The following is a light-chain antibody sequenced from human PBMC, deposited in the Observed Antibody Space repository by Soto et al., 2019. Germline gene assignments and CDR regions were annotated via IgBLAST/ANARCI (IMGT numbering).Light chain of an antibody. Sequence: EIVLTQSPATLSLSPGERATLSCRASQSVSSYLAWYQQKPGQAPRLLIYDASNRATGIPARFSGSGSGTDFTLTISSLEPEDFALYYCQQRSNWPLTFGGGTNVEIK. CDR1: QSVSSY. V-gene: IGKV3-11*01. J-gene: IGKJ4*01. CDR2: DAS. CDR3: QQRSNWPLT.